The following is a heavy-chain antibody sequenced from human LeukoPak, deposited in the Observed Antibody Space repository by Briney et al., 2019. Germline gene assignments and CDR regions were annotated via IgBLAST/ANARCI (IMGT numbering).Heavy chain of an antibody. J-gene: IGHJ4*02. CDR3: ARDRDYYGSGTRLDY. Sequence: GGSLRLSCAAAGFTFSDYWMSWVRQAPGKGLEWVANIKQDGSEKYYVDSVKGRFTISRDNAKNSLYLQMNSLRAEDTAVYYCARDRDYYGSGTRLDYWGQGTLVTVSS. V-gene: IGHV3-7*03. D-gene: IGHD3-10*01. CDR1: GFTFSDYW. CDR2: IKQDGSEK.